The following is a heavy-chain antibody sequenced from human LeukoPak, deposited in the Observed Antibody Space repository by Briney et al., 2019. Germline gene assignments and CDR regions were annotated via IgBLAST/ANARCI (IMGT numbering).Heavy chain of an antibody. J-gene: IGHJ4*02. D-gene: IGHD3-3*01. CDR2: ISTSGTNK. Sequence: GGSLRRSCAASGVTFSTHEMNWVRQTPGKGLEWVSYISTSGTNKDYADSVKGLVTISRDDAKNSVFLQINNLSVEDTALYYCAKEGSRSGFFDWGQGTLVTVSS. CDR3: AKEGSRSGFFD. V-gene: IGHV3-48*03. CDR1: GVTFSTHE.